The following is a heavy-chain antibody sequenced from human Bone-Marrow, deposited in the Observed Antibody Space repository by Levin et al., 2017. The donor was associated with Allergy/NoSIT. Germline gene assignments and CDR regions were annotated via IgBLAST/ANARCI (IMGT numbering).Heavy chain of an antibody. CDR3: ARDGYYGSGSLDV. CDR2: IYYSGST. J-gene: IGHJ6*02. Sequence: GSLRLSCNVSGVSVSSYYWSWIRQPPGKGLEWIGNIYYSGSTNYDPSLKSRVTISVDTSKNHFSLKLSSVTAADTAVYYCARDGYYGSGSLDVWGQGTTVTVSS. CDR1: GVSVSSYY. V-gene: IGHV4-59*02. D-gene: IGHD3-10*01.